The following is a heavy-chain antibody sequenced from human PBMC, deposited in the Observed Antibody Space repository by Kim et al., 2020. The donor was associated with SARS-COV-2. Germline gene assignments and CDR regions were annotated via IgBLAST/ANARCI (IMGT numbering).Heavy chain of an antibody. CDR3: ARALSQHNWFDP. V-gene: IGHV1-18*01. J-gene: IGHJ5*02. CDR2: ISAYNGNT. Sequence: ASVKVSCKASGYTFTSYGISWVRQAPGQGLEWMGWISAYNGNTNYAQKLQGRVTMTTDTSTSTAYMELRSLRSYDTAVYYCARALSQHNWFDPLGQGTLVTVSS. CDR1: GYTFTSYG. D-gene: IGHD3-16*02.